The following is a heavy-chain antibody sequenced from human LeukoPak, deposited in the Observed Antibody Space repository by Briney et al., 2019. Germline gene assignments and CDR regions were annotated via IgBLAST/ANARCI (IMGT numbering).Heavy chain of an antibody. V-gene: IGHV1-18*01. CDR1: GYTFPSYD. D-gene: IGHD2-15*01. Sequence: GSVKVSCKASGYTFPSYDISWVRQAPGQGLEWMGWISSYNGNTKFVQKFQGRVTMTTDTSTSTAYMGLSRLRSDDTAVYYCARGGGGYCSGGSCYSDFDYWGQGTLVTVSS. CDR2: ISSYNGNT. J-gene: IGHJ4*02. CDR3: ARGGGGYCSGGSCYSDFDY.